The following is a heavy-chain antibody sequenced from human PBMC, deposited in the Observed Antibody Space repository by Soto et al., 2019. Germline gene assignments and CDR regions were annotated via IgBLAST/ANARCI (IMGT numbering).Heavy chain of an antibody. V-gene: IGHV2-70*04. CDR3: ARDYYGSGSYYYYYGMDV. J-gene: IGHJ6*02. CDR1: GFSLSTSGMR. Sequence: SGPTLVNPTQTLTLTCTFSGFSLSTSGMRVSWIRQPPGKALEWLARIDWDDDKFYSTSLKTRLTISKDTSKNQVVLTMTNMDPVDTATYYCARDYYGSGSYYYYYGMDVWGQGTKVTVSS. CDR2: IDWDDDK. D-gene: IGHD3-10*01.